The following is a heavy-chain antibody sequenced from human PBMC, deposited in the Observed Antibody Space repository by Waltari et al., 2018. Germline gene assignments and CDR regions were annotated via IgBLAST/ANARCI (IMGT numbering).Heavy chain of an antibody. CDR3: ARGGCSGGSCYGYYYYMDV. CDR2: IYYSGST. Sequence: QVQLQESGPGLVKPSETLSLTCTVSGGSISSYYWSWIRQPPGKGLEWIGYIYYSGSTNYNPSLKSRVTISVDTSKNQFSLKLSSVTAADTAVYYCARGGCSGGSCYGYYYYMDVWGKGTTVTVSS. J-gene: IGHJ6*03. D-gene: IGHD2-15*01. CDR1: GGSISSYY. V-gene: IGHV4-59*01.